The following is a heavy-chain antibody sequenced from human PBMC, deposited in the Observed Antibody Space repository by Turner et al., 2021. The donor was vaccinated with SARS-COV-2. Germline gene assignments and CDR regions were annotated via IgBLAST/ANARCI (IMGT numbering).Heavy chain of an antibody. Sequence: EVQLVESGGGLIPPGGSLSLSCSASWFTVISNYMSWVRQAPGKGLEWVSVIYSGGSTYYADSVKGRFTISRDNSKNTLYLQMNSLRAEDTAVYYCARGHVPAASNFYYYYYYGMDVWGQGTTVTVSS. CDR2: IYSGGST. D-gene: IGHD2-2*01. V-gene: IGHV3-53*01. J-gene: IGHJ6*02. CDR1: WFTVISNY. CDR3: ARGHVPAASNFYYYYYYGMDV.